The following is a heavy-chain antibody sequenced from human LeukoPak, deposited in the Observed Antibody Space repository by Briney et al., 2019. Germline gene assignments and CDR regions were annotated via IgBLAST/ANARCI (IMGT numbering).Heavy chain of an antibody. J-gene: IGHJ6*03. CDR2: ISHNGGST. V-gene: IGHV3-23*01. Sequence: GGSLRLSCSASGFSFSGYALSWVRQAPGKGLEWVSSISHNGGSTLYADSMKGRFTISRDNSKSTLYLDVSSLRAEDTAVYYCARVSWFPGTSYYYMDVWGKGTTVTVSS. D-gene: IGHD1-1*01. CDR1: GFSFSGYA. CDR3: ARVSWFPGTSYYYMDV.